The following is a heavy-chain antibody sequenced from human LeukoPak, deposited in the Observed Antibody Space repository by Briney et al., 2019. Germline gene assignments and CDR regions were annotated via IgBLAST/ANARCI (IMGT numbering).Heavy chain of an antibody. J-gene: IGHJ6*02. CDR1: GFTFSSYG. V-gene: IGHV3-33*01. CDR2: IWYDGSNK. CDR3: ARVNYYYYYGMDV. Sequence: GRSLRLSCAASGFTFSSYGMHWVRQAPGKGLEWVAVIWYDGSNKYYADSVKGRFTISRDNSKNTLYLQMNSLRAEDTAVYYCARVNYYYYYGMDVWGQGTTVTVSS.